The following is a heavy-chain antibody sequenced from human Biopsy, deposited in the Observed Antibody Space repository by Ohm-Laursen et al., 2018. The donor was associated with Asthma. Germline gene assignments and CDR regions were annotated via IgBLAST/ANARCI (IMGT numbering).Heavy chain of an antibody. J-gene: IGHJ3*01. Sequence: SLRLSCAASGFTFSSYAMCWVRQTPDRGLEWVSGISTSGGSKYYADSVKGRFTLSRDNSKTTLSLRMNSLTEGDTAVYYCVKALGGGDGFDVWGLGTTVTVSS. V-gene: IGHV3-23*01. CDR2: ISTSGGSK. CDR3: VKALGGGDGFDV. CDR1: GFTFSSYA.